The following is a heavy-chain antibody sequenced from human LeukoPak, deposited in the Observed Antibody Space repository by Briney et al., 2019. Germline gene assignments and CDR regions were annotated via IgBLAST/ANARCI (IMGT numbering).Heavy chain of an antibody. J-gene: IGHJ6*03. CDR2: INHSGST. Sequence: SETLSLTCAVYGGSFSGYYWSWIRQPPGKGLEWIGEINHSGSTNYNPSLKSRVTISVDTSKNQFSLKLSSVTAADTAVYYCARGFAAAGLGYYYYYYMDVWGKGTTVTVSS. CDR3: ARGFAAAGLGYYYYYYMDV. V-gene: IGHV4-34*01. D-gene: IGHD6-13*01. CDR1: GGSFSGYY.